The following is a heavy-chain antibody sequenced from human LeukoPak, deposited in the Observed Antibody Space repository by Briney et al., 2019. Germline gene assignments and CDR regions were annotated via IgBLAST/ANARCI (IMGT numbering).Heavy chain of an antibody. CDR1: GGSISSPIYY. D-gene: IGHD3-10*01. J-gene: IGHJ4*02. CDR2: IYYNENS. V-gene: IGHV4-39*01. CDR3: VGQSGPVNF. Sequence: PSETLSLTCSVSGGSISSPIYYWGWIRQPPGKGLDWVGSIYYNENSYYNPSLKSRVALSVDTSKNQFSLKLSSVTAADTAVYYCVGQSGPVNFWGQGSLVTVSS.